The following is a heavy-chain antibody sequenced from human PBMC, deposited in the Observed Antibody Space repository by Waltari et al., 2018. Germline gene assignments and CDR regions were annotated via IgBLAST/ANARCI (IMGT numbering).Heavy chain of an antibody. V-gene: IGHV4-31*01. CDR3: ATLFTIGMDV. Sequence: QVPLQESGPGLVKPSQPLSLTCTVSGGSISSGGYYWSWIRQHPGKGLEWIGYIYYSGSTYYNPSLKSLVTISVDTSKNQFSLKLSSVTAADTAVYYCATLFTIGMDVWGQGTTVTVSS. J-gene: IGHJ6*02. CDR2: IYYSGST. D-gene: IGHD3-10*01. CDR1: GGSISSGGYY.